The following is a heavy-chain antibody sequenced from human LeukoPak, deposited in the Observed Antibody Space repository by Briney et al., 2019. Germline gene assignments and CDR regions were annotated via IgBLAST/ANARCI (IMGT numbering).Heavy chain of an antibody. V-gene: IGHV3-53*01. Sequence: GGSLRLSCAVSGFSVSTNHMSWVRQAPGKGLEWVSVIYIDGNTYYADSVKGRFTISRDNSKNTVFLKMNSLRAEDTAVYYCARDREVVTAKAQMDVWGKGSTVTVFS. CDR1: GFSVSTNH. D-gene: IGHD2-21*02. CDR3: ARDREVVTAKAQMDV. J-gene: IGHJ6*04. CDR2: IYIDGNT.